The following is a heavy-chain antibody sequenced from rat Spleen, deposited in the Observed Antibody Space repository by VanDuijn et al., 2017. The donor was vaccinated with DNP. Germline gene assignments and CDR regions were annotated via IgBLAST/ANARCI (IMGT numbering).Heavy chain of an antibody. CDR3: IIDTVGFLY. CDR1: GFTFNDYY. D-gene: IGHD1-11*01. J-gene: IGHJ3*01. V-gene: IGHV5-20*01. Sequence: EVQLVESDGGLLQPGRSLKLSCAASGFTFNDYYMAWVRQVPTKGLEWVATISDHGITTYYRDFVKGRFTISRDNAKSTLYLQMDSLRFEDTATYYCIIDTVGFLYCGLGTLVSVSS. CDR2: ISDHGITT.